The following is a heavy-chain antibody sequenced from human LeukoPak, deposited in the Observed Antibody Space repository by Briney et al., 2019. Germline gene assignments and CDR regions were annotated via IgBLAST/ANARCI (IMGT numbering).Heavy chain of an antibody. CDR1: GYTFTGYY. CDR2: ISAYNGNT. CDR3: ARDYYDSSGNVHFDY. V-gene: IGHV1-18*04. J-gene: IGHJ4*02. D-gene: IGHD3-22*01. Sequence: ASVKVSCKASGYTFTGYYMHWVRQAPGQGLEWMGWISAYNGNTNYAQKLQGRVTMTTDTSTSTAYMELRSLRSDDTAVYYCARDYYDSSGNVHFDYWGQGTLVTVSS.